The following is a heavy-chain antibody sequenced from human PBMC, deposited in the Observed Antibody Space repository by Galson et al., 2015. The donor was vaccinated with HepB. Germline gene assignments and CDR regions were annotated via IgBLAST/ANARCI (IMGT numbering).Heavy chain of an antibody. V-gene: IGHV3-30*04. Sequence: SLRLSCAASGFTFSSYAMHWVRQAPGKGLEWVAVISYDGSNKYYADSVKGRFTISRDNSKNTLYLQMNSLRAEDTAVYYCARDPTRGELPRIGYFDCWGQGTLVTVSS. J-gene: IGHJ4*02. CDR2: ISYDGSNK. D-gene: IGHD1-26*01. CDR1: GFTFSSYA. CDR3: ARDPTRGELPRIGYFDC.